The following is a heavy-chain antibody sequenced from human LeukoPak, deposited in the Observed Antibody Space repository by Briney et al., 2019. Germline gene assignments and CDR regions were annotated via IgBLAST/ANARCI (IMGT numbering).Heavy chain of an antibody. CDR2: IYGSGSP. Sequence: PSETLSLTCTVSGDSLSSHYWSWIRQPPGKGLEWIGYIYGSGSPHYDPSLRSRVTISEDTSKNQFSLKLTSVTAADTAVYYCARNVGWYSHDSWGQGTLVTVSS. J-gene: IGHJ4*02. CDR3: ARNVGWYSHDS. CDR1: GDSLSSHY. D-gene: IGHD6-19*01. V-gene: IGHV4-59*08.